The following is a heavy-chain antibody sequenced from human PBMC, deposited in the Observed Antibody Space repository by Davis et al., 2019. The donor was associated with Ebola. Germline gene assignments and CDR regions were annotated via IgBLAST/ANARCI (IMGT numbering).Heavy chain of an antibody. CDR3: ARLEQWLVPWYFDL. D-gene: IGHD6-19*01. J-gene: IGHJ2*01. V-gene: IGHV4-38-2*02. Sequence: SETLSLTCTVSGYSISSGYYWGWIRQPPGKGLEWIGSIYHSGSTYYNPSLKSRVTISVDTSKNQFSLKLSSVTAADTAVYYCARLEQWLVPWYFDLWGRGTLVTVSS. CDR2: IYHSGST. CDR1: GYSISSGYY.